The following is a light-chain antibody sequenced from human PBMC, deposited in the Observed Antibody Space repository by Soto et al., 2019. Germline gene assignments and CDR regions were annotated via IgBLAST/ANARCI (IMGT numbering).Light chain of an antibody. V-gene: IGKV1-39*01. Sequence: DIQMTQSPSSLSASVGDRVTITCRTSQTINNYLNWYQQKPGRAPQLLIYAASSLQSGVSSRFSGSGSGTDFTLSINSLQREDFATYYCQQTYSAPPLFGQGTKVDIK. CDR2: AAS. CDR3: QQTYSAPPL. CDR1: QTINNY. J-gene: IGKJ1*01.